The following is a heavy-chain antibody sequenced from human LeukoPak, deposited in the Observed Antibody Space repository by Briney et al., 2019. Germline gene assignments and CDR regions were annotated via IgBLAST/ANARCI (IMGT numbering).Heavy chain of an antibody. CDR3: AKPLTAAGTSDY. CDR2: ISGIGGST. CDR1: GFTFSSYA. J-gene: IGHJ4*02. V-gene: IGHV3-23*01. Sequence: GGSLTLSWAAAGFTFSSYAMSWVRQAPGKGLEWVSAISGIGGSTYYADSVKGRFTISSAISTNTLYLQINSLRGGVTAVYYCAKPLTAAGTSDYWGQGTLVTVSS. D-gene: IGHD6-13*01.